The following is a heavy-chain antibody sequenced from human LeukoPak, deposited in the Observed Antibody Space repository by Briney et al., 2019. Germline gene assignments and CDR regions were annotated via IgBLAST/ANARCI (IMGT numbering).Heavy chain of an antibody. V-gene: IGHV3-30*04. CDR1: GFTFSSYA. D-gene: IGHD3-22*01. CDR3: AHLRDYYDSSGIDI. Sequence: GRSLRLSCAASGFTFSSYAMHWVRQAPGKGLEWVAVISYDGSNKYYADSVKGRFTISRDNSKNTLYLQMNSLRAEDTAVYYCAHLRDYYDSSGIDIWGQGTMVTVSS. J-gene: IGHJ3*02. CDR2: ISYDGSNK.